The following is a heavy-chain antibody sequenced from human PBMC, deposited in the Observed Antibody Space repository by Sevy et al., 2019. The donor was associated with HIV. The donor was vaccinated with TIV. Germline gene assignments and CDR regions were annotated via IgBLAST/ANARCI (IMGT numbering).Heavy chain of an antibody. D-gene: IGHD6-6*01. V-gene: IGHV3-30-3*01. CDR2: ISYDGSNK. J-gene: IGHJ4*02. Sequence: GGSLRLSCAASGFTFSSYAMHWVRQAPGKGLEWVAVISYDGSNKYYADSVKGRFTISRDNSKNTLYLQMNSLRAEDTAVYYCARAPTYSSSSSHLYFDYWGQGTLVTVSS. CDR1: GFTFSSYA. CDR3: ARAPTYSSSSSHLYFDY.